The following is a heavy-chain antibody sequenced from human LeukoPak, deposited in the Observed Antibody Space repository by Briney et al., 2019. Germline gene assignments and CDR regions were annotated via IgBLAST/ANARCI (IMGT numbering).Heavy chain of an antibody. J-gene: IGHJ4*02. CDR3: ARGPVFGMGATWPGVY. V-gene: IGHV1-2*02. Sequence: GASVKVSCKASGYTFTAYYMHWVRQAPGQGLEWVGWINPNSGGTNYAQKFQGRVTMTRDTSISTAYMELSWLRSDDTAVYYCARGPVFGMGATWPGVYWGQGTLVTVSS. D-gene: IGHD1-26*01. CDR2: INPNSGGT. CDR1: GYTFTAYY.